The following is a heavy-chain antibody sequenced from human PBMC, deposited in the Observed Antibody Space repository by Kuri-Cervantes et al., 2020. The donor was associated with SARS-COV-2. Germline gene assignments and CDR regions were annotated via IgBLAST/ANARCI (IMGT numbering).Heavy chain of an antibody. D-gene: IGHD6-13*01. J-gene: IGHJ4*02. CDR2: ISYDGSNK. Sequence: GGSLRLSCAASGFTFSSYSMNWVRQAPGKGLEWVAVISYDGSNKYYADSVKGRFTISRDNSKNTLYLQMNSLRAEDTAVYYCAKGIPGIAAAGDYWGQGTLVTVSS. V-gene: IGHV3-30*18. CDR1: GFTFSSYS. CDR3: AKGIPGIAAAGDY.